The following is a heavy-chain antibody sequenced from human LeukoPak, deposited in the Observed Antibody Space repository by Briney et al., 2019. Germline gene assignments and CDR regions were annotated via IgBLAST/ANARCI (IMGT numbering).Heavy chain of an antibody. CDR1: GFTFSNAW. V-gene: IGHV3-15*01. Sequence: PGGSLRLSCAASGFTFSNAWMSWVRQAPGKGLEWVGRIKSKTDGGTTDYAAPVKGRFTISRDDSKNTLYLQMNSLKTEDTAVYYCATGTIEPGAFDIWGQGTMVTVSS. CDR3: ATGTIEPGAFDI. D-gene: IGHD1-14*01. CDR2: IKSKTDGGTT. J-gene: IGHJ3*02.